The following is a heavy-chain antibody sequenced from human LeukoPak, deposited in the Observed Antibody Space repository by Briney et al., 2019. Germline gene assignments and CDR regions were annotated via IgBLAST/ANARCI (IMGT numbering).Heavy chain of an antibody. CDR1: GFTFNRYE. CDR2: IHTTATTI. Sequence: GGSLRLSCAASGFTFNRYEFIWVRQAPGKGLERVSYIHTTATTIYYADSVKGRFYISRDNAKSSLYLQMNSLRAEDTGVYYCAKWYPGNMDVWGKGTTVTVSS. CDR3: AKWYPGNMDV. V-gene: IGHV3-48*03. D-gene: IGHD2-2*01. J-gene: IGHJ6*04.